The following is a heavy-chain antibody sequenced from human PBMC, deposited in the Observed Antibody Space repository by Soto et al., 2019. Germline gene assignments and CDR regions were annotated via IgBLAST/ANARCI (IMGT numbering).Heavy chain of an antibody. CDR2: ISGSGGST. CDR1: GFTFSSYA. V-gene: IGHV3-23*01. J-gene: IGHJ3*02. CDR3: ANGVGGRGCGQCAFDI. Sequence: GGSLRLSCAASGFTFSSYAMSWVRQAPGKGLEWVSAISGSGGSTYYADSVKGRFTISRDNSKNTLYLQMNSLRAEDTAVYYCANGVGGRGCGQCAFDIWGQGTMVTVSS. D-gene: IGHD3-16*01.